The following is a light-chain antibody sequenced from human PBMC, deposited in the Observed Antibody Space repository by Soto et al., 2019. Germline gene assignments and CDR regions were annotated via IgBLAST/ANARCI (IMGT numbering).Light chain of an antibody. J-gene: IGKJ5*01. CDR1: QGISSY. Sequence: DIQLTQSPSSLSASVGDRVIITCWASQGISSYLAWYQQKPGKAPKLLIYAASTLQSGVPSRFSGSGSGTEFTLTISSLQPEDFATYYCQHLYSYPVTFGQGTRLEIK. V-gene: IGKV1-9*01. CDR3: QHLYSYPVT. CDR2: AAS.